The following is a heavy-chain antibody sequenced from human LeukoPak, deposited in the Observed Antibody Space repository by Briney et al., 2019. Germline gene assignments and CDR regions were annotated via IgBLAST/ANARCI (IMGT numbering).Heavy chain of an antibody. J-gene: IGHJ4*02. CDR1: RFTFRSDN. CDR2: ISSSSSYI. V-gene: IGHV3-21*01. CDR3: TVETGGEYPHFDY. D-gene: IGHD4-17*01. Sequence: GGSLRLSCAPSRFTFRSDNTNWVRQAPGKGLEWVSSISSSSSYIYYADSVKGRFTISRDNAKNSLYLQMNSLRAEDTAVYSCTVETGGEYPHFDYWGQGTLVTVSS.